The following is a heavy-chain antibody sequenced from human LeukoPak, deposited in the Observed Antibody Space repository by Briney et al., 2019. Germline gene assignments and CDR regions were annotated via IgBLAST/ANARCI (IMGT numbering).Heavy chain of an antibody. CDR3: ARGGSITMIVVEKFDENFDY. CDR1: GYTFTDYY. D-gene: IGHD3-22*01. CDR2: IYPDSGGT. Sequence: ASVTVSCKASGYTFTDYYMHWVRQAPGHGLEWMGWIYPDSGGTNYAQKFQGRVTMTRDTSISTAYMGLSRLTSDDTAVYYCARGGSITMIVVEKFDENFDYWGQGTLVTVSS. V-gene: IGHV1-2*02. J-gene: IGHJ4*02.